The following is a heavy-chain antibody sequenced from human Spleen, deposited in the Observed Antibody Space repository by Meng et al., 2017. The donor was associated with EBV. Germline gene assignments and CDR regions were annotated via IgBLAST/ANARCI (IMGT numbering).Heavy chain of an antibody. CDR1: EFSLYSSGVG. D-gene: IGHD3-22*01. CDR3: SHTHYYYDGKDYYYKSF. J-gene: IGHJ4*02. CDR2: IYWDDEK. V-gene: IGHV2-5*02. Sequence: QITLKESGPTLVKPXXXXTXTXTVXEFSLYSSGVGVGSIRQPPGKALEWLALIYWDDEKHYSPSLKSRLTITKDTFRNQVFLTMTDMDDVDTATYYCSHTHYYYDGKDYYYKSFWGQGALGTVSS.